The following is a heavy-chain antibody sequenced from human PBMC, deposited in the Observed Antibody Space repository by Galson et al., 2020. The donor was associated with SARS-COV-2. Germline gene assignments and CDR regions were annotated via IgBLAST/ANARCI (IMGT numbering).Heavy chain of an antibody. CDR1: GYTFTSYG. Sequence: ASVKVTCKASGYTFTSYGISWVRQAPGQGLERMGWIRAYNGNTNYAQKLQGRVTMTTDTSTSTAYMELRSLRSDDTAVYYCARETWPDSSSWYYFDYWGQGTLVTVSS. V-gene: IGHV1-18*01. CDR3: ARETWPDSSSWYYFDY. D-gene: IGHD6-13*01. J-gene: IGHJ4*02. CDR2: IRAYNGNT.